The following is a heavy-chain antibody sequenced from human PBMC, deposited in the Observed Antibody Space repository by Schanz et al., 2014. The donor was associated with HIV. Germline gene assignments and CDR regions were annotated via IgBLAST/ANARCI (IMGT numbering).Heavy chain of an antibody. Sequence: QVQLVESGGGVVQPGRSLRLSCAGSGFSFDTFGIHWVRQAPGKGLEWLAVISYDGRNKKFANSVKGRFTISRDNSKNTLSLQMTALRTEDTAVYYCARDYHWNWFDPWGQGTLVTVSS. J-gene: IGHJ5*02. V-gene: IGHV3-30*03. CDR3: ARDYHWNWFDP. CDR1: GFSFDTFG. D-gene: IGHD1-20*01. CDR2: ISYDGRNK.